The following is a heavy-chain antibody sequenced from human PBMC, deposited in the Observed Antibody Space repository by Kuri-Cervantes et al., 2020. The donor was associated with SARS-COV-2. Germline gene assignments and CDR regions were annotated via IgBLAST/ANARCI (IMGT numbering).Heavy chain of an antibody. J-gene: IGHJ4*02. Sequence: GESLKISCAASGFTFSNAWMSWVRQAPGKGLEWDGRIKSKTDGGKTDYAAPVKGRFNLSRDHSKNTLDLQMNSLKTENTAVYYCTTEGGDYWGQGTLVTVSS. CDR3: TTEGGDY. V-gene: IGHV3-15*01. CDR2: IKSKTDGGKT. CDR1: GFTFSNAW. D-gene: IGHD1-26*01.